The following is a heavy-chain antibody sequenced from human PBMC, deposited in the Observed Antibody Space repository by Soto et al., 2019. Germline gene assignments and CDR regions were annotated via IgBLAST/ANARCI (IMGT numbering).Heavy chain of an antibody. Sequence: QVQLQQRGAGLLKPSETLSLTCAVYGGSFSDYYWSWIRQPPGKGLEWIGEINHRGTTNYNPSLRSRVIISLAASKNQFSLKLSSVTAADTALYCCARMKYEVVRFFMEFSGMDVWGQGTTVTVSS. CDR3: ARMKYEVVRFFMEFSGMDV. CDR1: GGSFSDYY. D-gene: IGHD3-22*01. V-gene: IGHV4-34*01. CDR2: INHRGTT. J-gene: IGHJ6*02.